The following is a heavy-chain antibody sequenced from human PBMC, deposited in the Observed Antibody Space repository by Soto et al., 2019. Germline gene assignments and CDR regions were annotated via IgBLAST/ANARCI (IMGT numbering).Heavy chain of an antibody. D-gene: IGHD3-22*01. J-gene: IGHJ4*02. CDR2: INHSGST. CDR3: AGTYYYDSSGFWPL. CDR1: GGSFSGYY. V-gene: IGHV4-34*01. Sequence: SETLSLTCAVYGGSFSGYYWSWIRQPPGKGLEWIGEINHSGSTNYNPSLKGRVTISVDTSKNQFSLKLSSVTAADTAVYYCAGTYYYDSSGFWPLWGQGTLVTVSS.